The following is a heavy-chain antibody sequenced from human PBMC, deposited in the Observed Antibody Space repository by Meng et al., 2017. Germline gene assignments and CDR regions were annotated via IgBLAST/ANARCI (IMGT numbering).Heavy chain of an antibody. CDR3: ARDRGWELLTPIDI. CDR1: GFTFSDYY. V-gene: IGHV3-11*04. Sequence: GGSLRLSCAASGFTFSDYYMSWIRQAPGKGLEWVSYISSSGSTIYYADSVKGRFTISRDNAKNSLYLQMNSLRAEDTAVYYCARDRGWELLTPIDIWGQGTMVTVSS. D-gene: IGHD1-26*01. J-gene: IGHJ3*02. CDR2: ISSSGSTI.